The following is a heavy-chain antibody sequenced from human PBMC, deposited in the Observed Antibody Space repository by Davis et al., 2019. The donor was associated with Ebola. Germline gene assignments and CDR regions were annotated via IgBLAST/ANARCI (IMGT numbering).Heavy chain of an antibody. CDR2: IYYSGST. CDR1: GGSISSSSYY. Sequence: MPGGSLRLSCTVSGGSISSSSYYWGWIRQPPGKGLEWIGSIYYSGSTYYNPSLKSRVTISVDTSKNQFSLKLSSVTAADTAVYYCARLAVAGLYYFDYWGQGTLVTVSS. V-gene: IGHV4-39*01. J-gene: IGHJ4*02. D-gene: IGHD6-19*01. CDR3: ARLAVAGLYYFDY.